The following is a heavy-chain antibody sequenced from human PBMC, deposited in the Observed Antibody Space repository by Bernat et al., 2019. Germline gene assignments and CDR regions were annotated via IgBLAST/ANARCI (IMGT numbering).Heavy chain of an antibody. V-gene: IGHV3-13*01. Sequence: EVKLVESGGGLVQPGWSLRLSCAASGFTLNTYDMHWVRQAAGKGLEWVSAINTAGQTFYPGSVKGRFTISRDNAENSLYLQMNSLGAGDTAVYYCAREPPYISNLKFYAMDLWGQGTTVTVSS. CDR3: AREPPYISNLKFYAMDL. J-gene: IGHJ6*02. CDR1: GFTLNTYD. CDR2: INTAGQT. D-gene: IGHD4-4*01.